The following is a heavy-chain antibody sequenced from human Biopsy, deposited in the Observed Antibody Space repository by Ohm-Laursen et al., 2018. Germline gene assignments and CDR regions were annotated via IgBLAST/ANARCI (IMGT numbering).Heavy chain of an antibody. D-gene: IGHD6-19*01. Sequence: SETLSLTCAVYGGSFSGYYWSWIRQPPEKRLEWIGEINHSGSTNYNPSLKSRVTISVDTSKNQFSLKLSSVTAADTAVYYCARGRLRAVARFDYWGQGTLVTVSS. CDR2: INHSGST. CDR3: ARGRLRAVARFDY. J-gene: IGHJ4*02. V-gene: IGHV4-34*01. CDR1: GGSFSGYY.